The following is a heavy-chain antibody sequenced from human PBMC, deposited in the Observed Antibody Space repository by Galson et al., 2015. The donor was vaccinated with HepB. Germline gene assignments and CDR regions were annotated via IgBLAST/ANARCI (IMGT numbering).Heavy chain of an antibody. CDR3: ATSSEQQLEIDY. CDR2: INPSGGST. Sequence: SVKVSCKASGYTFTSYFMHWVRQAPGQGLEWMGIINPSGGSTSYAQKFQGRVTMTRDTSTSTVYMELSSLRSEDTAVYYCATSSEQQLEIDYWGQGTLATVSS. D-gene: IGHD6-13*01. J-gene: IGHJ4*02. CDR1: GYTFTSYF. V-gene: IGHV1-46*01.